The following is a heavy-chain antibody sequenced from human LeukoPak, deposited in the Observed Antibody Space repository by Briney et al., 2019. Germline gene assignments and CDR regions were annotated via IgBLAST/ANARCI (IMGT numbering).Heavy chain of an antibody. V-gene: IGHV4-38-2*01. CDR2: ISHSGST. Sequence: SQTLSLTCAVSGYSISSGYFWGWIRQSPGKGLEWIGSISHSGSTYYNPSLKSRVTISVDTSKNQFSLKLSSVTAADTAVYYCTGKYYYDSSGYYYVDYWGQGTLVTVSS. D-gene: IGHD3-22*01. CDR3: TGKYYYDSSGYYYVDY. J-gene: IGHJ4*02. CDR1: GYSISSGYF.